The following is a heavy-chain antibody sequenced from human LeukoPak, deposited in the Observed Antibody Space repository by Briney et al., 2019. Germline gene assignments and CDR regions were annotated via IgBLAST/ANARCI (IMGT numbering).Heavy chain of an antibody. V-gene: IGHV1-24*01. J-gene: IGHJ4*02. CDR3: APRQGVVGDFDY. Sequence: ASVTVSCTVSGYTLTELSMHWVRQAPGKGLEWMGGFDPEDGETIYAQKFQGRVTMTEDTSTDTAYMELSSLRSEDTAVYYCAPRQGVVGDFDYWGQGTLVTVSP. CDR1: GYTLTELS. D-gene: IGHD2-15*01. CDR2: FDPEDGET.